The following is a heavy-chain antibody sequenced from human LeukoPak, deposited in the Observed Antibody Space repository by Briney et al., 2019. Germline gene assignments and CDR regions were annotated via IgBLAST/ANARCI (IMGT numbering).Heavy chain of an antibody. D-gene: IGHD2-2*01. CDR2: ISTRSGSI. Sequence: GGSLRLSCAASGFTFSSYSMNWVRQAPGKGLEWVSYISTRSGSIYYADSVKGRFTISRDNAKNSLYLQMNSLRDEDTAVYYCALVPRNWGQGTLVTVSS. CDR3: ALVPRN. J-gene: IGHJ4*02. V-gene: IGHV3-48*02. CDR1: GFTFSSYS.